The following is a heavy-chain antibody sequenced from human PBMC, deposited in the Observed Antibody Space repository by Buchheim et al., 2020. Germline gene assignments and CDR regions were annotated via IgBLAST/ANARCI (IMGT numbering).Heavy chain of an antibody. CDR1: GFAFRNYD. CDR3: VYSAGAYYYGLDV. J-gene: IGHJ6*02. D-gene: IGHD3-16*01. Sequence: EVQLVDSGGGLVQPGGSLRVSCAASGFAFRNYDMHWVRQAPGQGLEWVSYISSGGNSKYYADSVKGRFTVARDNAKNSLHLQMNSRRVDNTGVYYWVYSAGAYYYGLDVWGQGTT. V-gene: IGHV3-48*03. CDR2: ISSGGNSK.